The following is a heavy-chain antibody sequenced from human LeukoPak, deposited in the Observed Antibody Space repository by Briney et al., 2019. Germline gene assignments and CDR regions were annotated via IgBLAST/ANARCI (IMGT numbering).Heavy chain of an antibody. CDR3: ARGRFGNPLQLEPRRPFDM. Sequence: SETLSLTCAVYGGSFTGYYWSWIRQSPGKALEWIGEINRSGATNYNPSLKSRVTISVDTSKSQVSLRLRSVTAADTAVFYCARGRFGNPLQLEPRRPFDMWGQGTMVAISS. CDR2: INRSGAT. CDR1: GGSFTGYY. D-gene: IGHD1-1*01. V-gene: IGHV4-34*01. J-gene: IGHJ3*02.